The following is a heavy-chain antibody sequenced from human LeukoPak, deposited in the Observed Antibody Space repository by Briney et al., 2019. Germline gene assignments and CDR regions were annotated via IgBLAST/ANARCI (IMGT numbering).Heavy chain of an antibody. Sequence: GGSLRLSCAASGFTFSSYWMHWVRQAPGKGLVWVSRINTDGSSTSYADSVKGRFTISRDNSKNTLYLQMNSLRAEDTAVYYCAKDLTITFENWFDPWGQGTLVTVSS. CDR2: INTDGSST. V-gene: IGHV3-74*01. CDR1: GFTFSSYW. CDR3: AKDLTITFENWFDP. J-gene: IGHJ5*02. D-gene: IGHD3-16*01.